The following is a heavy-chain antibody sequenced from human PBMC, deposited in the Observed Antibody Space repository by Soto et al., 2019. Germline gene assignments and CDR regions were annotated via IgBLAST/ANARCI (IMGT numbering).Heavy chain of an antibody. CDR3: AAGGSWARLDN. V-gene: IGHV1-69*01. CDR2: IITAFGPA. J-gene: IGHJ4*02. CDR1: GGILNNYA. D-gene: IGHD6-13*01. Sequence: QVQLVQSGAEVKKPGSSLKVSCTASGGILNNYAISWLRQAPGQGLEWMGGIITAFGPAIYAQKFQGRVSITADESTQTAHMDLTSLRSEDTAVYSCAAGGSWARLDNGGQGTLVTVSS.